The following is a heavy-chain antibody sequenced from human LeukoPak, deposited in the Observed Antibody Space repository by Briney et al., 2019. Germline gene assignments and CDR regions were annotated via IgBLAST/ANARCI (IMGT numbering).Heavy chain of an antibody. CDR3: AKARGAAAPFDY. D-gene: IGHD6-13*01. CDR1: GFTFDDYA. V-gene: IGHV3-9*01. Sequence: GGSLRLSCAASGFTFDDYAMHWVRQAPGKGLEWVSGISWNSGSTGYADSVKGRFTISRDNAKNSLYLQMNSLRAEDTALYYCAKARGAAAPFDYWGQGTLVTVSS. J-gene: IGHJ4*02. CDR2: ISWNSGST.